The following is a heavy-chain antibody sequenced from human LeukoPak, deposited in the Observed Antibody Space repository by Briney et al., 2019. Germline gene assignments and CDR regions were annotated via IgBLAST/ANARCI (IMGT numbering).Heavy chain of an antibody. D-gene: IGHD1-26*01. CDR3: ARDTARNPELLDY. Sequence: GGSLRLSCAASGFTFSSYWMHWVRQAPGKGLVWVSRINSDGSSTSYADSVKGRFTISRDNAKNTLYVQMNSPRAEDTAVYYCARDTARNPELLDYWGQGTLVTVSS. CDR1: GFTFSSYW. CDR2: INSDGSST. J-gene: IGHJ4*02. V-gene: IGHV3-74*01.